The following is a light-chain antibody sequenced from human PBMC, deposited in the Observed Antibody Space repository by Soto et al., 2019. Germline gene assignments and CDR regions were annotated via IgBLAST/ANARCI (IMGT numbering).Light chain of an antibody. CDR1: QNIRSR. J-gene: IGKJ1*01. CDR2: DAS. CDR3: PQYHSYWT. V-gene: IGKV1-5*01. Sequence: DFQMTQSPSTLSASVGDRVTITCRASQNIRSRLAWFQQKPGKAPKLLIYDASSLESGVPQRFSGSGSGPEFSLTSSSLQTDDFSTYHCPQYHSYWTFGQGTKVE.